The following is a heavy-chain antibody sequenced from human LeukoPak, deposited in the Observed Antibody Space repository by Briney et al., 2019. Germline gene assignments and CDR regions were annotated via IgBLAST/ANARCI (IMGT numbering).Heavy chain of an antibody. V-gene: IGHV3-7*01. J-gene: IGHJ4*02. D-gene: IGHD3-10*01. CDR1: GFSLRNYW. CDR3: ATSRAFDH. Sequence: PGGSLRLSCAASGFSLRNYWLSWVRQAPGKGPEWVATIKQDGSEKNYMDSVKGRFTISRDNAKNSLYLQLNSLTAEGTAIYYCATSRAFDHWGQGTLVTVSS. CDR2: IKQDGSEK.